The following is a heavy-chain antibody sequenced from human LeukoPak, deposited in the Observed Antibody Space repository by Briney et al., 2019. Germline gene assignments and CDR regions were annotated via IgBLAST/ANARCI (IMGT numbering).Heavy chain of an antibody. V-gene: IGHV4-59*01. D-gene: IGHD6-6*01. Sequence: SETLSLTCTVSGVSISSYYWSWIRQPPGKGLEWIGYIYYSGSTNYNPSLKSRFTISVDTSKNQFSLKLSSVTAADTAVYYCARTGPGIAARNHFDYWGQGTLVTVSS. CDR2: IYYSGST. CDR1: GVSISSYY. J-gene: IGHJ4*02. CDR3: ARTGPGIAARNHFDY.